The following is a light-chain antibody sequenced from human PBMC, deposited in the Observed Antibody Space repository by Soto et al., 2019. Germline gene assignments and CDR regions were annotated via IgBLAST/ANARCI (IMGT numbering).Light chain of an antibody. CDR1: QSVSSSY. J-gene: IGKJ5*01. Sequence: EIVLTQSPGTLSLSPGERATLSCRASQSVSSSYLAWYQQKPGQAPRLLIYGASSRATGIPDRFSGSGSGTDFTLTISRLEPEDFAVYYCQLPRAFGQGTRLEIK. CDR2: GAS. CDR3: QLPRA. V-gene: IGKV3-20*01.